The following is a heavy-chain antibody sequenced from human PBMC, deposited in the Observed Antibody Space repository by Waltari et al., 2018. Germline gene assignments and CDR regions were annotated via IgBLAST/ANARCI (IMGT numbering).Heavy chain of an antibody. CDR3: TTLDIVIIPAARPFDF. J-gene: IGHJ4*02. Sequence: EVQLVESGGGLVQPGRSLKLSCKGSGFPFADYALGWFRQAPEKGLEWVAFIRSRVYGGATEYAASVKGRFTISRDDSKSIAYLQMNSLKTEDTAVYYCTTLDIVIIPAARPFDFWGQGTLVTVSS. CDR1: GFPFADYA. CDR2: IRSRVYGGAT. D-gene: IGHD2-2*03. V-gene: IGHV3-49*03.